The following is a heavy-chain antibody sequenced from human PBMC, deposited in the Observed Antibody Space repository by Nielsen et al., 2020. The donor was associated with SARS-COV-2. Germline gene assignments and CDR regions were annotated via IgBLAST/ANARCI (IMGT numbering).Heavy chain of an antibody. CDR2: ISWNSGSI. J-gene: IGHJ4*02. CDR3: AKEVPYTSFDY. V-gene: IGHV3-9*01. CDR1: GFTFDDYA. Sequence: SLKISCAASGFTFDDYALHWVPQAPGKGLEWVSGISWNSGSIGYADSVKGRFTISRDNAKNSLYLQMNSLRAEDTALYYCAKEVPYTSFDYWGQGTLVTVSS. D-gene: IGHD5-18*01.